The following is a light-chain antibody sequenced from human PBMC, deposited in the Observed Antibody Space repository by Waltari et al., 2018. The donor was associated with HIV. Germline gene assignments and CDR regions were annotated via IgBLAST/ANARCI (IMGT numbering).Light chain of an antibody. CDR1: ASDVGGSHY. CDR3: CSYAGSSYV. V-gene: IGLV2-11*01. CDR2: DVK. J-gene: IGLJ1*01. Sequence: QSALTQPRSVSGSPGPSVTISCTGSASDVGGSHYVSWYQQHPGKAPKLLVYDVKKRPSGVPDRFSGSKSGNTASLTISGLQTEDEADYYCCSYAGSSYVFGTETKVTVL.